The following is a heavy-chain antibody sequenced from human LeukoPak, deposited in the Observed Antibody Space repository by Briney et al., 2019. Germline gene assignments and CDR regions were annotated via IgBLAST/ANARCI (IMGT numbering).Heavy chain of an antibody. CDR1: EFTFSSYG. CDR3: ARVWSDCYVTNCYISEY. CDR2: ISSSSTYI. V-gene: IGHV3-21*01. J-gene: IGHJ4*02. Sequence: GGCLRLSCPASEFTFSSYGMNWVRQAPGERLEWVLSISSSSTYIYYADSVKGRFTISRDDAKNSLFLQMNSLRAEDTAVYYCARVWSDCYVTNCYISEYWGQGTLVTVSS. D-gene: IGHD3-3*01.